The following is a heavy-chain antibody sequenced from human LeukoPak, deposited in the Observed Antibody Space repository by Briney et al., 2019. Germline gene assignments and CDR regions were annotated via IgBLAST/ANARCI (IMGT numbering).Heavy chain of an antibody. CDR2: ITASSTAI. D-gene: IGHD3-9*01. CDR1: GFTFNTYT. J-gene: IGHJ4*02. Sequence: GGSLRLSCAASGFTFNTYTMNWVRQAPGKGLEWVSSITASSTAIYSADSVKGRFTISRDNAKNFLYLQMNSLRAEDTAVYYCARTYYDILTGYNPYFDYWGQGILVTVSS. V-gene: IGHV3-21*01. CDR3: ARTYYDILTGYNPYFDY.